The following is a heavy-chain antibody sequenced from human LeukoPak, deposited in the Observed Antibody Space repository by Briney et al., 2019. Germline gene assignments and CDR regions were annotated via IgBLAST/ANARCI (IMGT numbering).Heavy chain of an antibody. D-gene: IGHD2-15*01. CDR1: GFTFTTYD. CDR3: ARDRGGGHMDV. J-gene: IGHJ6*03. CDR2: ISTTGET. V-gene: IGHV3-13*01. Sequence: PGGSLRLSCAASGFTFTTYDMHCVREATGKGLEWVSAISTTGETYYPGSVKGPFTISRKKAKNSLYLQMNSLTAGDTAVYYCARDRGGGHMDVWGKGTTVTVSS.